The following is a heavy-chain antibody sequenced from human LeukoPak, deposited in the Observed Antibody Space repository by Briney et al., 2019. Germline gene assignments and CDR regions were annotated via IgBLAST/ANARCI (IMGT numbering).Heavy chain of an antibody. J-gene: IGHJ5*02. V-gene: IGHV1-18*01. CDR2: ISAYNGNT. D-gene: IGHD3-10*01. Sequence: GASVKVSCKASGYTFTSYGISWVRQAPGQGLEWMGWISAYNGNTNYAQKLQGRVTMTTDTSTSTAYMELRSLRSDDTAVYYCARVRLVRGVINWFDPWGQGTLVTVSS. CDR3: ARVRLVRGVINWFDP. CDR1: GYTFTSYG.